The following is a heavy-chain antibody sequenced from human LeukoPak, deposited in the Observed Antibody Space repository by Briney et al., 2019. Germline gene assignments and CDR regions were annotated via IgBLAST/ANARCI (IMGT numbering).Heavy chain of an antibody. D-gene: IGHD1-26*01. CDR3: AKAIVGATTPGWFDP. V-gene: IGHV3-30*18. J-gene: IGHJ5*02. Sequence: GGSLRLSCAASGFTFSSYGMHWVRQAPGKGLEWVAVISYDGSNKYYADSVKGRFTISRDNSKNTLYLQMNSLRAEDTAVYYCAKAIVGATTPGWFDPWGQGTLVTVSS. CDR1: GFTFSSYG. CDR2: ISYDGSNK.